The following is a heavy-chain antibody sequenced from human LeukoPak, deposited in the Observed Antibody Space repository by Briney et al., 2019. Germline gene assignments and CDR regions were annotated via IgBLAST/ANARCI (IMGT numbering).Heavy chain of an antibody. CDR3: ARDRLRASGYDFDY. D-gene: IGHD5-12*01. CDR1: GFTFSSYS. Sequence: PGGSLRLSCAASGFTFSSYSMNWVRQAPGKGVEGVSYISSSSSTIYYADSVKGRFTISRDNAKNSLYLQMNSLRAEDTAVYYCARDRLRASGYDFDYWGQGTLVTVSS. J-gene: IGHJ4*02. CDR2: ISSSSSTI. V-gene: IGHV3-48*01.